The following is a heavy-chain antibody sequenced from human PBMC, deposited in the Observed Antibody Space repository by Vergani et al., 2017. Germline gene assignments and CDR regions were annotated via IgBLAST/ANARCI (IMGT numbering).Heavy chain of an antibody. CDR2: ISYDGSNK. Sequence: QVQLVESGGGVVQPGRSLRLSCAASGFTFSSYAMHWVRQAPGKGLEWVAVISYDGSNKYYADSVQGRFTISRDNSKNTLYLEMESLRVEDTAVYFCARDKSKRAPAVMGTYYYYMDVWGKGTKVTVSS. J-gene: IGHJ6*03. CDR3: ARDKSKRAPAVMGTYYYYMDV. D-gene: IGHD3-16*01. CDR1: GFTFSSYA. V-gene: IGHV3-30-3*01.